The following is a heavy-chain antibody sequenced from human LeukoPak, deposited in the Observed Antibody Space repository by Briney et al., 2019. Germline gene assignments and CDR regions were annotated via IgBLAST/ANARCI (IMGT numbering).Heavy chain of an antibody. V-gene: IGHV3-30*18. J-gene: IGHJ5*02. CDR3: AKSGYQQLAGNWFDP. D-gene: IGHD6-13*01. CDR1: GFTFSSYG. CDR2: ISYDGSNK. Sequence: GGSLRLSCAASGFTFSSYGMHWVRQAPGKGLEWVAVISYDGSNKYYADSVKGRFTISRDNSKNTLDLQMNSLRAEDTAVYYCAKSGYQQLAGNWFDPWGQGTLVTVSS.